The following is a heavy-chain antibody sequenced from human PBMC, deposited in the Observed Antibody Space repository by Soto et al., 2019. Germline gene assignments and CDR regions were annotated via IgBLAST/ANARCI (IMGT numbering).Heavy chain of an antibody. J-gene: IGHJ6*02. Sequence: QVQLVESGGGVVQPGRSLRLSCAASGFTFSSYGMHWVRQAPGKGLEWVAVISYDGSNKYYADSVKGRFTISRDNSKNTLYLQMNSLRAEDTAVYYCAKVFSSREPYGMDVWGQGSTAPSP. V-gene: IGHV3-30*18. CDR1: GFTFSSYG. CDR2: ISYDGSNK. D-gene: IGHD6-13*01. CDR3: AKVFSSREPYGMDV.